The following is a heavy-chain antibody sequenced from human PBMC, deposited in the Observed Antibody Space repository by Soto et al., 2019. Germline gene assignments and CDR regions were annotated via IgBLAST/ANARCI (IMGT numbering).Heavy chain of an antibody. J-gene: IGHJ4*02. D-gene: IGHD3-16*01. V-gene: IGHV3-30-3*01. CDR2: ISYDGSNK. CDR1: GFTFSSYA. CDR3: ARSGIWSNGVTPIDY. Sequence: QVQLVESGGGVVQPGRSLRLSCAASGFTFSSYAMHWVRQAPGKGLEWVAVISYDGSNKYYADSVKGRFTISRDNSKNTLYLQMNSLRAEDTAVYYCARSGIWSNGVTPIDYWGQGTLVTVSS.